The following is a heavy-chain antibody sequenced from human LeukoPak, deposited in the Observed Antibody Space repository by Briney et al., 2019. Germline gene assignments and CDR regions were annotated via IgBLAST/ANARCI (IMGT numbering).Heavy chain of an antibody. D-gene: IGHD1-26*01. J-gene: IGHJ5*02. V-gene: IGHV1-18*01. CDR2: ISAYNGNT. CDR3: ARVVGATAGGYNWFDP. CDR1: GYTFTSYG. Sequence: ASVKVSFKASGYTFTSYGISWVRQAPGQGLEWVGWISAYNGNTNYAQQLQGRVTMTTDTSTSTAYMELRSLRSDDTAVYYCARVVGATAGGYNWFDPWGQGTLVTVSS.